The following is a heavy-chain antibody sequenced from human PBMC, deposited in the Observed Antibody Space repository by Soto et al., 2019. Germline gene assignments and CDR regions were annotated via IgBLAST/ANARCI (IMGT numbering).Heavy chain of an antibody. CDR2: IYSGGST. V-gene: IGHV3-53*01. Sequence: PGGSLRLSCAASGFTVSSNYMSWARQAPGKGLEWVSVIYSGGSTYYADSVKGRFTISRDNSKNTLYLQMNSLRAEDTAVYYCARGYSSGPGPYYFDYWGQGTLVTVSS. J-gene: IGHJ4*02. CDR3: ARGYSSGPGPYYFDY. CDR1: GFTVSSNY. D-gene: IGHD6-19*01.